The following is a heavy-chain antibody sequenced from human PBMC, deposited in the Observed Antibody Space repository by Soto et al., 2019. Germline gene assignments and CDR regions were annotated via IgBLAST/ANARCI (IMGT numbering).Heavy chain of an antibody. CDR2: INHSGST. V-gene: IGHV4-34*01. CDR3: ARGENRLHSYFDY. J-gene: IGHJ4*02. CDR1: GGSFSGYY. Sequence: SETLSLTCAVYGGSFSGYYWSWIRQPPGKGLEWIGEINHSGSTNYNPSLKSRVTISVDTSKNQFSLKLSSVTAADTAVYYCARGENRLHSYFDYWGQGTLVTVSS.